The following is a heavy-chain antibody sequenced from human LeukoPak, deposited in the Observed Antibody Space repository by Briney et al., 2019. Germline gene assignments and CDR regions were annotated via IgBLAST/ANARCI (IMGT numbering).Heavy chain of an antibody. CDR1: GFTFISYW. CDR2: ISSSGFNI. D-gene: IGHD2-15*01. Sequence: GGSLRLSCAASGFTFISYWMTWVRQAPGKWLEWVSYISSSGFNIYYTDSVKGRFTISRDNAKNSLYLQMNSLRAEDTAVYYCAGQSRLGYCSGGSCYSQPFDPWGQGTLVTVSS. CDR3: AGQSRLGYCSGGSCYSQPFDP. J-gene: IGHJ5*02. V-gene: IGHV3-48*04.